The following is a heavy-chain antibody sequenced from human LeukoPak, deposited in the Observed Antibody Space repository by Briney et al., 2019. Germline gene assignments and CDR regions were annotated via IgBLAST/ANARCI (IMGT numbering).Heavy chain of an antibody. CDR1: GFTFSSYG. J-gene: IGHJ5*02. Sequence: GGSLRLSCAASGFTFSSYGMHWVRQAPGKGLEWVAFIRYDGSNKYYADSVKGRFTISRDNSKNTLYLHVNSLRPEDTAVYYCARGGLRYFDWLLSTENWFDPWGQGTLVTVSS. D-gene: IGHD3-9*01. CDR2: IRYDGSNK. V-gene: IGHV3-30*02. CDR3: ARGGLRYFDWLLSTENWFDP.